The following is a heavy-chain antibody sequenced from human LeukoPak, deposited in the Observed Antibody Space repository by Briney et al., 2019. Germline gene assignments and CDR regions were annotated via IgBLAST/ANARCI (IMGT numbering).Heavy chain of an antibody. V-gene: IGHV1-18*01. CDR3: ARDIAAAGNDAFDI. CDR2: ISAYNGNT. J-gene: IGHJ3*02. D-gene: IGHD6-13*01. CDR1: GYTFTSYG. Sequence: GASVKVSCKASGYTFTSYGISWVRQAPGQGLEWMGWISAYNGNTNYAQKLQGRVTMTTDTSTSTAYMELRSLRSDATAVYYCARDIAAAGNDAFDIWGQGTMVTVSS.